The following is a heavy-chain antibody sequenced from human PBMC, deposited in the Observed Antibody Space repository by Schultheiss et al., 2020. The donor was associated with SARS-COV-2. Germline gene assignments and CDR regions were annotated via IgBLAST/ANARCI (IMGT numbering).Heavy chain of an antibody. D-gene: IGHD1-14*01. Sequence: SETLSLTCTVSGGSISSYYWGWIRQPPGKGLEWIGSIYYSGSTYYNPSLKSRVTISVDTSKNQFSLKLSSVTAADTAVYYCARQAEDGMDVWGQGTTVTVSS. CDR3: ARQAEDGMDV. CDR1: GGSISSYY. J-gene: IGHJ6*02. CDR2: IYYSGST. V-gene: IGHV4-39*01.